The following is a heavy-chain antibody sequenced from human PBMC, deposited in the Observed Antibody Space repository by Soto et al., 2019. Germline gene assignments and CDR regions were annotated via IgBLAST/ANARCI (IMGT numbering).Heavy chain of an antibody. CDR3: ARCKLWFGEDLGDY. J-gene: IGHJ4*02. V-gene: IGHV4-39*01. Sequence: QLQLQESGAGLVQPSESLSLTCTVSGGSISSSSYYWGWIRQPPGKGLEWIGSIYYSGSTYYNPSLKSRVTISGDTSKNQFSLKLSSVTAADTAVYYCARCKLWFGEDLGDYCGQGTLVTVSS. D-gene: IGHD3-10*01. CDR1: GGSISSSSYY. CDR2: IYYSGST.